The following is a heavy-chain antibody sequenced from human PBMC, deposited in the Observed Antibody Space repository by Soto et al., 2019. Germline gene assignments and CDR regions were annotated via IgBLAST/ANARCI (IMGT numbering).Heavy chain of an antibody. D-gene: IGHD3-10*01. V-gene: IGHV1-69*02. Sequence: QVQLVQSGAEVKSAGSSVKVSCKASGDTFNFYSINWVRQAPGLGLEWVGWVNPILSMSNYAQRFQGRDSMTANKSNGTANTELRGMRSEETDITYWSSNYGAGGRAFDSWGQGALVTVSS. CDR2: VNPILSMS. CDR1: GDTFNFYS. J-gene: IGHJ4*02. CDR3: SSNYGAGGRAFDS.